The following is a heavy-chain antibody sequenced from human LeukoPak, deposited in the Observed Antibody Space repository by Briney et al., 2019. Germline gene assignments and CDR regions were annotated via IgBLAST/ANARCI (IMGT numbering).Heavy chain of an antibody. V-gene: IGHV1-18*01. CDR3: ARPSTGEYSGYGRADAFDI. CDR1: GYTFTSYG. Sequence: ASVKVSCKASGYTFTSYGISWVRQAPGQGLEWRGWISAYNGNTNYAQKLQGRVTMTTDTSTSTAYMELRSLRSDDTAVYYCARPSTGEYSGYGRADAFDIWGQGTMVTVSS. D-gene: IGHD5-12*01. CDR2: ISAYNGNT. J-gene: IGHJ3*02.